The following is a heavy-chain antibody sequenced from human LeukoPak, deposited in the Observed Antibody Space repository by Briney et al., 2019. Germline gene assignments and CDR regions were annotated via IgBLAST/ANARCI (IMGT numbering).Heavy chain of an antibody. Sequence: GGSLRLSCAASGFTFSSYSMNWVRQAPGKGLEWVSSISSSSSYIYYADSVKGRFTISRDNAKNSLYLQINSLRAEDTAVYYCARIGYSSGSVDYWGQGTLVTVSS. V-gene: IGHV3-21*01. CDR3: ARIGYSSGSVDY. CDR1: GFTFSSYS. J-gene: IGHJ4*02. D-gene: IGHD6-19*01. CDR2: ISSSSSYI.